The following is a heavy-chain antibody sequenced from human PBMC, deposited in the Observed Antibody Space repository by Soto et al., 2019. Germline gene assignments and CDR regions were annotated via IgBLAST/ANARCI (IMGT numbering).Heavy chain of an antibody. Sequence: QLQLQESGPGLVKPSETLSLTCTVSGGSISSSTYYWGWVRQPPGKGVEWIASIYDGGSSHYHPSLRSRVTISVDTSKNQFSLKLTSMTAADTAVYYCERHSSGSRHPGFDYWGQGTLVTVSS. CDR3: ERHSSGSRHPGFDY. J-gene: IGHJ4*02. CDR2: IYDGGSS. D-gene: IGHD1-26*01. CDR1: GGSISSSTYY. V-gene: IGHV4-39*01.